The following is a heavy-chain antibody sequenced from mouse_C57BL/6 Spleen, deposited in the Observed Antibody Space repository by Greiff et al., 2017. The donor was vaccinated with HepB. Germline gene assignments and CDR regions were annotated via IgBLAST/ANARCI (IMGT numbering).Heavy chain of an antibody. V-gene: IGHV3-2*02. CDR2: ISYSGST. CDR1: GYSITSGYG. D-gene: IGHD1-2*01. Sequence: SGPGLVKPSQSLSLTCTVTGYSITSGYGWNWIRQFPGNKLEWMGYISYSGSTNYNPSLKSRISITRDTSKNQFFLQLNSVTTEDTATYYCARTARIKYWGQGTTLTVSS. CDR3: ARTARIKY. J-gene: IGHJ2*01.